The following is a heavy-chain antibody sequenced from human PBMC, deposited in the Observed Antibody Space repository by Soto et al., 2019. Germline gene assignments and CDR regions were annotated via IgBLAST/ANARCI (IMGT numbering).Heavy chain of an antibody. CDR2: ISGSGGST. J-gene: IGHJ4*02. CDR3: ATNSSSLHYFDY. V-gene: IGHV3-23*01. CDR1: GFTFSSYG. Sequence: QSXGSLRLSCSASGFTFSSYGMHWVRQAPGKGLEWVSAISGSGGSTYYADSVKGRFTISRDNSKNTLYLQMNSLRAEDTAVYYCATNSSSLHYFDYWGQGTLVTVSS. D-gene: IGHD6-6*01.